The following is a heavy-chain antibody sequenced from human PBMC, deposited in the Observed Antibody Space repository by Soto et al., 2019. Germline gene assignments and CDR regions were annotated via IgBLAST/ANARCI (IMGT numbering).Heavy chain of an antibody. D-gene: IGHD1-26*01. J-gene: IGHJ4*02. CDR1: GYTFTSYY. Sequence: QVQLVQSGAEVKKPGASVKVSCKASGYTFTSYYMHWVRQAPGQGLEWMGIINPSGGSTSYAQKXXGRVTMXXXXXXXXVYMELSSLRSEDTAVYYCARGLRGSYHREFDYWGQGTLVTVSS. V-gene: IGHV1-46*01. CDR3: ARGLRGSYHREFDY. CDR2: INPSGGST.